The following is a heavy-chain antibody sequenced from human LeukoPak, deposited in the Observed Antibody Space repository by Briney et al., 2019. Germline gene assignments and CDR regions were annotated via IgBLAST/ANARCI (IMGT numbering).Heavy chain of an antibody. D-gene: IGHD4-23*01. Sequence: PGESLRLSCAASGFTFSNSGMHWIRQAPGKGLEWMAFIRYDGSNKYADSVKGRFTVPRDISKNTLYFQMDSLTVEDTAVYYCVKDHPVAAYWGQGTLVTVSS. V-gene: IGHV3-30*02. CDR2: IRYDGSNK. J-gene: IGHJ4*02. CDR3: VKDHPVAAY. CDR1: GFTFSNSG.